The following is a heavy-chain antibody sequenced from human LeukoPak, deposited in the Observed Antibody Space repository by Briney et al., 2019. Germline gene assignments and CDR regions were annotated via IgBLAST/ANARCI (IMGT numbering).Heavy chain of an antibody. CDR1: GFTFSSYG. CDR3: AKDDGYCSSTSCYFVDY. J-gene: IGHJ4*02. V-gene: IGHV3-30*02. Sequence: GGSLRLSCAASGFTFSSYGMHWVRQAPGKGLEWVAFIRYDGSNKYYADSVKGRFTISRDNSKNTLYLQMNSLRAEDTAVYYCAKDDGYCSSTSCYFVDYWGQGTLVTVSS. CDR2: IRYDGSNK. D-gene: IGHD2-2*01.